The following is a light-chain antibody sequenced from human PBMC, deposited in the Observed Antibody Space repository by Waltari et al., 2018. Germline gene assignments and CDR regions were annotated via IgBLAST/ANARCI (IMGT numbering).Light chain of an antibody. V-gene: IGKV4-1*01. CDR1: QSVLSTSNNKNY. Sequence: DIVMTQSPDSLTVSLGARATINCKSNQSVLSTSNNKNYLAWYQQTPGHPPKLLIYWASTREFGVPDRFSGSGSGTDFILTINNLQAEDVAVYYCQQYYSSPYTFGQGTRLEIK. J-gene: IGKJ2*01. CDR3: QQYYSSPYT. CDR2: WAS.